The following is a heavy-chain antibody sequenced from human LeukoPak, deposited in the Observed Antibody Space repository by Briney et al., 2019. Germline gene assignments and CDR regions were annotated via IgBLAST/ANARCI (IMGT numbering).Heavy chain of an antibody. CDR1: GLTFSSYA. V-gene: IGHV3-23*01. Sequence: GGSLTLSCAASGLTFSSYAMSWVRQAPGKGLEWVSAISGSGGSTYYADSVKGRFTISRDNSKNTLYLQMNSLRAEDTAVYYCAKLDGIAVAGRRGRGIDYWGQGTLVTVSS. J-gene: IGHJ4*02. CDR2: ISGSGGST. CDR3: AKLDGIAVAGRRGRGIDY. D-gene: IGHD6-19*01.